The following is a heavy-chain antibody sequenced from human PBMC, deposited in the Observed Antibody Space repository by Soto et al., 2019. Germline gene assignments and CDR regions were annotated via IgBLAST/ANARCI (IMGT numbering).Heavy chain of an antibody. V-gene: IGHV4-34*01. J-gene: IGHJ4*02. CDR1: GGSFSGYY. CDR2: INHSGST. Sequence: QVQLQQWGGGLLKPSETLSLTCAVYGGSFSGYYWSWIRQPPGKGLEWIGEINHSGSTNYNPSLKSRVTISVDTSKNQFSLKLSSVTAADTAVYYCARVEMATTIDYWGQGTLVTVSS. CDR3: ARVEMATTIDY. D-gene: IGHD5-12*01.